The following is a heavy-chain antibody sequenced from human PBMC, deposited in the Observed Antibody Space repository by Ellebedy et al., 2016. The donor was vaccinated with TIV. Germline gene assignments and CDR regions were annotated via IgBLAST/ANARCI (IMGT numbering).Heavy chain of an antibody. CDR3: ARAYGPGTLDY. CDR1: GFTFSNNW. CDR2: INQDGSAK. D-gene: IGHD3-10*01. Sequence: GGSLRLSXAASGFTFSNNWINWVRQAPGKGLEWVANINQDGSAKTYVDSVKGRFTISRDNAKNSVYLQMDSLRAEDTAVYYCARAYGPGTLDYWGQGTLVTVSS. V-gene: IGHV3-7*01. J-gene: IGHJ4*02.